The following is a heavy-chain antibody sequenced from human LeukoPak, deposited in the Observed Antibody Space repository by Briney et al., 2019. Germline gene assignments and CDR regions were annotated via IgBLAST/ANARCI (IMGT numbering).Heavy chain of an antibody. CDR1: GFTFSSYW. J-gene: IGHJ4*02. V-gene: IGHV3-7*01. CDR3: ARCSGWAFKN. Sequence: GGSLRLSCAASGFTFSSYWMSWVRQAPGKGLEWVANIKQDGSEKNYVDSVKGRFTISRDSAKNSLYLQMDSLRVEDTAIYYCARCSGWAFKNWGQGTLVTVSS. CDR2: IKQDGSEK. D-gene: IGHD6-19*01.